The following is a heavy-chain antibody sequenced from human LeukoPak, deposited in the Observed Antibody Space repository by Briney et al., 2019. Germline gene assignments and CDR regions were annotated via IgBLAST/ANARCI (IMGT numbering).Heavy chain of an antibody. V-gene: IGHV4-59*01. CDR3: ARVHGDYLFDY. CDR1: GGSISSYY. J-gene: IGHJ4*02. Sequence: SETLSLTCTVSGGSISSYYWSWIRQPPGKGLEWIGYIYYSGSTNYNPSLKSRVTISVDTSKNQFSLKLSSVTAADTAVYYCARVHGDYLFDYWGQGTLVTVSS. D-gene: IGHD4-17*01. CDR2: IYYSGST.